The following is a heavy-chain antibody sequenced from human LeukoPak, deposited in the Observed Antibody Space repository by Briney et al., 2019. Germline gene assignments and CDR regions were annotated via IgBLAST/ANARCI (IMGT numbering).Heavy chain of an antibody. V-gene: IGHV1-69*13. J-gene: IGHJ4*02. D-gene: IGHD1-1*01. CDR1: GGTFSSYA. Sequence: GASVKVSCKASGGTFSSYAISWVRQAPGQGLEWMGGIIPIFGTANYAQKFQGRVTITADESTSTAYMELSSLRSEDTAVYYCARELDGPKGGYYFDYWGQGTLVTVSS. CDR2: IIPIFGTA. CDR3: ARELDGPKGGYYFDY.